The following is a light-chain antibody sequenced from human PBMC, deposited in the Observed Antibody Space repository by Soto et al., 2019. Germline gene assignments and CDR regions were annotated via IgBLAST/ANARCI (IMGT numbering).Light chain of an antibody. CDR3: SSYTSSNTHV. CDR1: SSDVGGYNS. CDR2: EVS. Sequence: QSVLTQPASVSGSPGQSITISCTGTSSDVGGYNSVSWYQQHPGKAPKLMIYEVSNRPSGVSNRFSGSKSGNTASLTISGLQAEDEADYYCSSYTSSNTHVFGTGTKVTVL. J-gene: IGLJ1*01. V-gene: IGLV2-14*01.